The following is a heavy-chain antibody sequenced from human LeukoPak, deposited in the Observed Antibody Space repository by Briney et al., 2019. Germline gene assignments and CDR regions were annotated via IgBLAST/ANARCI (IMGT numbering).Heavy chain of an antibody. CDR2: INPNSRGT. CDR1: GYTFTSYY. D-gene: IGHD2-21*02. V-gene: IGHV1-2*02. J-gene: IGHJ4*02. CDR3: AREEFCGGNCPWDY. Sequence: GASVKVSCKASGYTFTSYYMHWVRQAPGQGLEWMGWINPNSRGTNYAQKFQGRVTMTRDTSISTAYMELSRLRSDDTAVYYCAREEFCGGNCPWDYWGQGTLVTVSS.